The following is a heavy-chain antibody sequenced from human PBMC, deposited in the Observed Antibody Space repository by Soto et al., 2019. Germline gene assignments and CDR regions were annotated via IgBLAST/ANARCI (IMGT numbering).Heavy chain of an antibody. CDR2: IYYSGST. Sequence: SETLSLTCTVSGGSISSGDYYWSWIRQPPGKGLEWIGYIYYSGSTYYNPSLKSRVTISLDPSKSQFSLKLTSVLAADTAVYYFAREGIVVVPAANIYNWFDPWGQGTLVTVSS. J-gene: IGHJ5*02. V-gene: IGHV4-30-4*01. CDR1: GGSISSGDYY. D-gene: IGHD2-2*01. CDR3: AREGIVVVPAANIYNWFDP.